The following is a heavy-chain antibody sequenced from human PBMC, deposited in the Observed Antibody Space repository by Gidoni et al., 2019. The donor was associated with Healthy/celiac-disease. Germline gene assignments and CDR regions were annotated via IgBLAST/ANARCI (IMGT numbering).Heavy chain of an antibody. J-gene: IGHJ6*02. Sequence: EVQLVESGGGLVQPGRSLRLSCAASGFTFDDYAMHWVRQAPGKGREWVSGLSWNSGSIGYADSVKDRLTISRDNAKNSLYLQMNSLRAEDTALYYCARNSYYYYGMDVWGQGTTVTVSS. V-gene: IGHV3-9*01. CDR1: GFTFDDYA. CDR2: LSWNSGSI. CDR3: ARNSYYYYGMDV.